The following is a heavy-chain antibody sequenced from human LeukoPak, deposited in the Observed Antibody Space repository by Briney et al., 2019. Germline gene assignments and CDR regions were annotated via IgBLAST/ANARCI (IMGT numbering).Heavy chain of an antibody. V-gene: IGHV1-46*01. D-gene: IGHD4-23*01. CDR1: GYTFTSYG. Sequence: ASVKVSCKASGYTFTSYGISWVRQAPGQGLEWMGIINPSGGSTSYAQKFQGRVTMTRDTSTSTVYMELSSLRSEDTAVYYCARDSGGRFDYWGQGTLVTVSS. CDR3: ARDSGGRFDY. J-gene: IGHJ4*02. CDR2: INPSGGST.